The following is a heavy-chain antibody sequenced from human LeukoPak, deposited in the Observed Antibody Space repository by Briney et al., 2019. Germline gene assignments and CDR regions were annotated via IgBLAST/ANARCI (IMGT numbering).Heavy chain of an antibody. CDR1: GFTLSSYW. V-gene: IGHV3-74*03. CDR3: AREDPRTGYRFFDL. CDR2: MNNDGSGT. Sequence: GGSLRLSCAVSGFTLSSYWMHWVRQAPGKGLVWVSRMNNDGSGTTYADSAKGRFTISRDNGKNTLYLQMNSLRADDTAVYYCAREDPRTGYRFFDLWGRGTLVTVSS. J-gene: IGHJ2*01.